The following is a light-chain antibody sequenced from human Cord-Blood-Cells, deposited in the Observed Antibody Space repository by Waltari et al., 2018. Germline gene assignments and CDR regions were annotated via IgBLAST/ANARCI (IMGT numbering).Light chain of an antibody. J-gene: IGLJ2*01. V-gene: IGLV3-1*01. Sequence: SYQLTQPPSASVTLGQTVSITCAGVSFGDQEACWYQQKPGTYPVLVIYQDSKRPSGIPDRFSGSNSGNTATLTISGTQAMDEADYYCQAWDSSTVVFGGGTKLTVL. CDR3: QAWDSSTVV. CDR1: SFGDQE. CDR2: QDS.